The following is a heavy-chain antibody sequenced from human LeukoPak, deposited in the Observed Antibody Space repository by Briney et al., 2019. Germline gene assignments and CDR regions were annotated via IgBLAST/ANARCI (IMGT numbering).Heavy chain of an antibody. CDR2: INPNSGGT. Sequence: GAPVKVSCKASGYTFTGYYMHWVRQAPGQGLEWMGWINPNSGGTNYAQKFQGRVTMTRDTSISTAYMELSRLRSDDTAVYYCARFRATTEPHFDYWGQGTLVTVSS. V-gene: IGHV1-2*02. CDR1: GYTFTGYY. J-gene: IGHJ4*02. CDR3: ARFRATTEPHFDY. D-gene: IGHD1-26*01.